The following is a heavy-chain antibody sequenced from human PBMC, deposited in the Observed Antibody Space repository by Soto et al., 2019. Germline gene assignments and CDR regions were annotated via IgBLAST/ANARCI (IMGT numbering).Heavy chain of an antibody. CDR1: GFTFSSYS. CDR2: ISSSSSYI. Sequence: PGGSLRLSCAASGFTFSSYSMNWVRQAPGKGLEWVSSISSSSSYIYYADSVKGRFTISRDNAKNSLYLQMNSLRAEDTAVYYCAVYYYGSGTTDWFDPWGQGTPVTVPS. D-gene: IGHD3-10*01. J-gene: IGHJ5*02. CDR3: AVYYYGSGTTDWFDP. V-gene: IGHV3-21*01.